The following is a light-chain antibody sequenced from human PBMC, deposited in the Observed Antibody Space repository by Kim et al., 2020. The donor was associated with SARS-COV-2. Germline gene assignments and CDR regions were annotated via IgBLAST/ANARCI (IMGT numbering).Light chain of an antibody. V-gene: IGKV3-15*01. J-gene: IGKJ4*01. CDR3: QQYTYWPLA. CDR2: GAS. Sequence: VSPGERATLSCRASQSVAGNLAWFQQKPGQSPRLLIYGASTRATGIPDRFSGSGSGTEFTLTISSLQSEDFAVYFCQQYTYWPLAFGGGTKVDIK. CDR1: QSVAGN.